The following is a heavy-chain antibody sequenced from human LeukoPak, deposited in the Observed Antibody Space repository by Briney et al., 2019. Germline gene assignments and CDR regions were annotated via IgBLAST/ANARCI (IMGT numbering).Heavy chain of an antibody. D-gene: IGHD5-18*01. CDR3: ARGAYIYGHPPSLDY. CDR2: IYYSGST. Sequence: PSETLSLTCTVSGGSISNYYWSWIRQPPGKGLEWIGYIYYSGSTNYNPSLHSRVTISVDTSKNQSSLKLSSVTPADTAVYYCARGAYIYGHPPSLDYRGQGTLVTVSS. CDR1: GGSISNYY. V-gene: IGHV4-59*01. J-gene: IGHJ4*02.